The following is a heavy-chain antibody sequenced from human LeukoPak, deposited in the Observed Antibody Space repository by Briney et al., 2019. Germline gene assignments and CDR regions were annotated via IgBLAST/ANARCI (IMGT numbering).Heavy chain of an antibody. J-gene: IGHJ4*02. CDR3: ARDLRRSSSYYFDY. V-gene: IGHV3-66*01. CDR2: IYSGGST. D-gene: IGHD3-10*01. Sequence: GGSLRLSCAASGFTVSSNYMGWVRQAPGKGLEWVSVIYSGGSTYYADSVRGRFTISRDNSKNTLYLQMNSLRAEDTAVYYCARDLRRSSSYYFDYWGQGTLVTVSS. CDR1: GFTVSSNY.